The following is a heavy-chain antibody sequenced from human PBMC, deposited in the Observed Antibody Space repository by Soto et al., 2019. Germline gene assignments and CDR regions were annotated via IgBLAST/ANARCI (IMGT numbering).Heavy chain of an antibody. J-gene: IGHJ4*02. D-gene: IGHD5-12*01. V-gene: IGHV3-23*01. CDR3: AKEIAVAVATPPEY. CDR2: ISGSGGET. Sequence: EVQLLQSGGGLVQPGGALRLSCTASGFIYSIYAMAWVRQAPGKGLEWVSAISGSGGETYYADSVNGRFTNSPANSKNTVYLQMTNLRAEETTVYDCAKEIAVAVATPPEYWGQGTMVTVSS. CDR1: GFIYSIYA.